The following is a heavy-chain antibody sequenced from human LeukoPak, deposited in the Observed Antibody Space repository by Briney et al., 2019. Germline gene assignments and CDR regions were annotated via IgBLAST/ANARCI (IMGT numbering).Heavy chain of an antibody. CDR2: ISGSGRYT. Sequence: PGGSLRLSCAASGFTFSDYYMSWIRQAPGKGLEWVAYISGSGRYTHYADSVKGRFTISRDDTKNSLYLQLNILRAGDTAVYFCARDRSPVTGDAFDIWGQGTMVTVSS. J-gene: IGHJ3*02. D-gene: IGHD2-21*02. CDR1: GFTFSDYY. V-gene: IGHV3-11*06. CDR3: ARDRSPVTGDAFDI.